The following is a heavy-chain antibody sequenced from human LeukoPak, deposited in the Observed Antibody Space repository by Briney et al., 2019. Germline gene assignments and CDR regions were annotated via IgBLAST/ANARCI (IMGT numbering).Heavy chain of an antibody. D-gene: IGHD1-26*01. V-gene: IGHV4-34*01. CDR1: GESFSDYY. CDR3: ARARWELLGIDY. Sequence: PSETLSLTCAVYGESFSDYYWSWIRQPPGKGLEWIGDINHSGSTNYNPSLKSRVTMSVDTSKKHFSLKLSTVTAADTAVYYCARARWELLGIDYWGQGTLVTVSS. J-gene: IGHJ4*02. CDR2: INHSGST.